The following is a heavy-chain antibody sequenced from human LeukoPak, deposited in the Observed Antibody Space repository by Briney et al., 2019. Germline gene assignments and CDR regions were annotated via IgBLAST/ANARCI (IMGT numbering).Heavy chain of an antibody. CDR3: ARSYSNHLFGMDV. V-gene: IGHV3-66*01. CDR2: MYSGGSP. J-gene: IGHJ6*02. D-gene: IGHD4-11*01. CDR1: GFTVSSYY. Sequence: GGSLRLSCAASGFTVSSYYMTWVRQAPGKGLEWVSVMYSGGSPYYADSVKGRVAISRDNSQNTVFLQMNSVRVEDTAVYYCARSYSNHLFGMDVWGQGTAVTVSS.